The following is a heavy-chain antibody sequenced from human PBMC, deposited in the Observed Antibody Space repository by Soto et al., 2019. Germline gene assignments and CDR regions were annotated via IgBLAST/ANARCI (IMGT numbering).Heavy chain of an antibody. CDR1: GGSISSSSYY. D-gene: IGHD3-3*01. Sequence: QLQLQESGPGLVKPSETLSLACTVSGGSISSSSYYWGWIRQPPGKGLEWIGSIYYSGSTYYNPSLKSRVTISVDTSKNQFSLKLSSVTAADTAVYYCASTITGGFLEWFLDYWGQGTLVTVSS. CDR2: IYYSGST. J-gene: IGHJ4*02. V-gene: IGHV4-39*01. CDR3: ASTITGGFLEWFLDY.